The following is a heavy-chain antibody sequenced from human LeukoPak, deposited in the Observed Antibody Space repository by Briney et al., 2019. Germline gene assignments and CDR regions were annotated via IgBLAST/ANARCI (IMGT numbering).Heavy chain of an antibody. J-gene: IGHJ4*02. CDR1: GYTFTSYG. CDR3: ARGETQWQRLDY. V-gene: IGHV1-18*01. CDR2: LSAYDGNT. D-gene: IGHD6-19*01. Sequence: GASVTVSCKASGYTFTSYGIIWVRQAPGQGLEWMGWLSAYDGNTNYAQKLQGRVTMTTDTSTSTAYMELRSLRSDDTAVYYCARGETQWQRLDYWGQGTLVTVSS.